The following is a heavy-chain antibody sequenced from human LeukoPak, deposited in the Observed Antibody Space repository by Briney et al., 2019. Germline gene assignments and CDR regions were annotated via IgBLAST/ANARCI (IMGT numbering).Heavy chain of an antibody. V-gene: IGHV3-64D*06. J-gene: IGHJ4*02. CDR1: GFTISSYA. Sequence: PGGSLRLSCSVSGFTISSYAMHWVRQAPGKGLQYVSSISGNGGSTYYADSVKGRFTISRDNSRNTLYLQMSSLRGEDTAVYYCVKDRAVEYWGQGTLVTVSS. D-gene: IGHD3-10*01. CDR2: ISGNGGST. CDR3: VKDRAVEY.